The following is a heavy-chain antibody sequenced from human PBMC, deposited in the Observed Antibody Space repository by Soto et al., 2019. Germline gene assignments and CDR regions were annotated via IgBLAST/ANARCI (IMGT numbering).Heavy chain of an antibody. CDR2: IYHSGST. Sequence: PSATLSLTCAFYRFSITSGGYSWSWIRQPPGKGLEWIGYIYHSGSTYYNPSLKSRVTISVDRSKNQFSLKLSSVTAADTAVYYCARVPDRWGQGTLVT. V-gene: IGHV4-30-2*01. D-gene: IGHD2-2*01. J-gene: IGHJ5*02. CDR1: RFSITSGGYS. CDR3: ARVPDR.